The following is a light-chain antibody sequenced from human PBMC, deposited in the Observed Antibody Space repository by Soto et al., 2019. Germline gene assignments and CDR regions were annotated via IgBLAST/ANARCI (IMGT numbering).Light chain of an antibody. Sequence: QSVLTQPPSASGSPGQSVTISCTGTSSDVGGYNYVSWYQQHPGKAPKLMIYEVSKRPSGVPDRFSGSKSGNTASLTVSGLQAEEGADFNGSSNEGSNNLVFGGGTKLPV. CDR3: SSNEGSNNLV. CDR1: SSDVGGYNY. CDR2: EVS. J-gene: IGLJ2*01. V-gene: IGLV2-8*01.